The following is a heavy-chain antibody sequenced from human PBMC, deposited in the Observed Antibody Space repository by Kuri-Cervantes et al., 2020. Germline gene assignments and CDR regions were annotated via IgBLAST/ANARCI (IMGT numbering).Heavy chain of an antibody. Sequence: GGSLRLSCVASGFTSDDYAMHWVRQAPGKGLEWVSGISWNSGYKGHADSVRGRFFVSRDNAKNSLYLQMNSLRAEDTASYYCAKDSAAFLDDSGHSYDGFLLDNWGQGTVVTVSS. V-gene: IGHV3-9*02. D-gene: IGHD3-22*01. CDR3: AKDSAAFLDDSGHSYDGFLLDN. CDR2: ISWNSGYK. CDR1: GFTSDDYA. J-gene: IGHJ4*02.